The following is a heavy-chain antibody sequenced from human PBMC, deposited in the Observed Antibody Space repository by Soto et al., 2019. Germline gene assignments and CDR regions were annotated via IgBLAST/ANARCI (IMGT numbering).Heavy chain of an antibody. CDR2: IYYSGST. V-gene: IGHV4-61*01. CDR3: AREYSSSSSFDY. D-gene: IGHD6-6*01. Sequence: SETLSLTCTVSGGSVSSGSYYWSWIRQPPGKGLEWIGYIYYSGSTNYNPSLKSRVTISVDTSKNQFSLKLSSVTAADTAVYYCAREYSSSSSFDYWGQGTLVTFSS. CDR1: GGSVSSGSYY. J-gene: IGHJ4*02.